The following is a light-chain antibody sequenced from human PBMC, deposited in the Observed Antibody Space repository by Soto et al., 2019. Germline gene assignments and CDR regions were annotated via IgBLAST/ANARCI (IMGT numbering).Light chain of an antibody. V-gene: IGKV1-5*01. CDR1: QTISSW. CDR3: QQYHSYWT. CDR2: DAS. J-gene: IGKJ1*01. Sequence: DIQMTQSPLTLSAAVGDRVTNTCRASQTISSWLAWYQQIPGKAPKLLIYDASNLESGVPSRFSGSGSGTEFTLTISSLQTDDFSTYYCQQYHSYWTFGQGTK.